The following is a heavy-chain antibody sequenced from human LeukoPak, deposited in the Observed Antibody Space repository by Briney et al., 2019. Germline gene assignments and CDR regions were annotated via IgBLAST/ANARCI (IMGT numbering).Heavy chain of an antibody. D-gene: IGHD3-10*01. Sequence: SETLSLTCAVYGGSFRGYYWSWIRQPPGKGLEWIGEINFGGSINYTPSLKSRVTISVDTSKNQFSLKLTSVTAADTAVYYCARSALDTSGTYYNPQPFEYWGQGTLVIVSS. CDR3: ARSALDTSGTYYNPQPFEY. CDR1: GGSFRGYY. J-gene: IGHJ4*02. CDR2: INFGGSI. V-gene: IGHV4-34*01.